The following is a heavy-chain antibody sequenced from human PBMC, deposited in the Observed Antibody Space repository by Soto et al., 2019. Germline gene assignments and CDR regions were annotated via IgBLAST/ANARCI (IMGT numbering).Heavy chain of an antibody. CDR2: IWYDGSNK. J-gene: IGHJ6*03. CDR1: GFTFSSYG. V-gene: IGHV3-33*01. Sequence: GGSLRLSCAASGFTFSSYGMHWVRQAPGKGLEWVAVIWYDGSNKYYADSVKGRFTISRDNSKNTLYLQMNSLRAEDTAVYYCATYPMLTEVHYYYYMDVWGKGTTVTVSS. CDR3: ATYPMLTEVHYYYYMDV. D-gene: IGHD2-8*01.